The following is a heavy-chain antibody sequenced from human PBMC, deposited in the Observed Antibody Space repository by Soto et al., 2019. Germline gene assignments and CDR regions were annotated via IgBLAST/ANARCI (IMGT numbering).Heavy chain of an antibody. D-gene: IGHD1-1*01. CDR3: AGTTGTTLAVGY. J-gene: IGHJ4*02. CDR1: GGSMSSGDYY. V-gene: IGHV4-61*08. Sequence: SXTLSLTCTVSGGSMSSGDYYWSWIRQPPGKGLELIGYIYYSGSTNYNPSLKSRVTISVDTSKNQFSLKLSSVTAADTAVYYCAGTTGTTLAVGYWGQGTLVTVSS. CDR2: IYYSGST.